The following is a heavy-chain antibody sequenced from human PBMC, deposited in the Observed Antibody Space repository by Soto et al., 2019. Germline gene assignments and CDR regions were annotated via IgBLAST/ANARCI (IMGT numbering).Heavy chain of an antibody. V-gene: IGHV4-34*01. CDR3: ARDQAIVGATAGARYYFDY. J-gene: IGHJ4*02. CDR2: INHNTNT. D-gene: IGHD1-26*01. CDR1: GGSFSDTY. Sequence: SETLSLTCAVYGGSFSDTYWNWFRQPPGKGLEWIGEINHNTNTIYNPSLTSRVTISVDTSKNHFSLKLTSVTAADTAVYYCARDQAIVGATAGARYYFDYWGQGTLVTVSS.